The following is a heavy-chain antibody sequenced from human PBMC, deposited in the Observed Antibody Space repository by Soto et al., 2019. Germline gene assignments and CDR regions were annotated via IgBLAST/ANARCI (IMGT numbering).Heavy chain of an antibody. J-gene: IGHJ6*02. D-gene: IGHD3-10*01. CDR3: ARPSAGGDYYYYYGMDV. Sequence: SVKVSCKASGGTFSSYAISWVRQAPGQGLEWMGGIISIFGTANYAQKFQGRVTITADKSTSTAYMELSSLRSEDTAVYYCARPSAGGDYYYYYGMDVWGQGTTVTVSS. V-gene: IGHV1-69*06. CDR1: GGTFSSYA. CDR2: IISIFGTA.